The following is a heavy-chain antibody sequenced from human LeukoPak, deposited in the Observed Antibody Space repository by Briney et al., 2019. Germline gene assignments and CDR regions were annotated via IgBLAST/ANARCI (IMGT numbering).Heavy chain of an antibody. CDR1: GYTFTNYY. CDR2: INSSGGST. CDR3: ARNLGYCSGGGCYHPIDY. V-gene: IGHV1-46*01. D-gene: IGHD2-15*01. J-gene: IGHJ4*02. Sequence: GASVTVSCKASGYTFTNYYMHWVRQAPGPGLEWMGIINSSGGSTNYAQKFQGRVTMTRDTSTSTVYMELSSLRSEDTAVYYCARNLGYCSGGGCYHPIDYWGQGTLVTVSS.